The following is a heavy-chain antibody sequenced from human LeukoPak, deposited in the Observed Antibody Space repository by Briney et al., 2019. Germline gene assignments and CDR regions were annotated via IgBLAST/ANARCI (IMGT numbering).Heavy chain of an antibody. CDR1: GGSISSSSYY. V-gene: IGHV4-39*01. Sequence: KPSETLSLTCTVSGGSISSSSYYWGWNRQPPGKGLEWIVSIYYSGSTYYNPSLKSRVTISVDTSKNQFSLKLSSVTAADTAVYYCARRKNYYDSSGYYYYFDYWGQGTLVTVSS. CDR3: ARRKNYYDSSGYYYYFDY. D-gene: IGHD3-22*01. CDR2: IYYSGST. J-gene: IGHJ4*02.